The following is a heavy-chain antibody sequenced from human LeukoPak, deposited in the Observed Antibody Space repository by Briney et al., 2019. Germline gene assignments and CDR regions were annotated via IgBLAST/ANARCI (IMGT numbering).Heavy chain of an antibody. CDR2: ISSSSSYI. V-gene: IGHV3-21*01. J-gene: IGHJ3*02. D-gene: IGHD3-3*01. Sequence: GGSLRLSCAASGFTFSSYSMNWVRQAPGNGLEWVSSISSSSSYIYYADSVKGRFTISRDNAKNSLYLQMNSLRAEDTAVYYCARDLDDFWSGLSCCGAFDIWGQGTMVTVSS. CDR1: GFTFSSYS. CDR3: ARDLDDFWSGLSCCGAFDI.